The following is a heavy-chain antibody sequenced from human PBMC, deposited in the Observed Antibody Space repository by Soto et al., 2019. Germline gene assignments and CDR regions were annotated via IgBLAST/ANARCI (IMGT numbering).Heavy chain of an antibody. CDR1: GFTFTRYS. CDR2: ISSTTNYI. Sequence: GGTLRLSCAASGFTFTRYSMNWVRQAPGKGLEWVSSISSTTNYIYYGDSMKGRFTISRDNAKNSLYLEMNSLRAEDTAVYYCARESEDLTSNFDYWGQGTLVTVST. V-gene: IGHV3-21*06. J-gene: IGHJ4*02. CDR3: ARESEDLTSNFDY.